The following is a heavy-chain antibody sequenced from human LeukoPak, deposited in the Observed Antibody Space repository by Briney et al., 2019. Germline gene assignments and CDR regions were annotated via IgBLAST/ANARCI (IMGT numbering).Heavy chain of an antibody. D-gene: IGHD5-24*01. CDR3: ASRRDGYWYYFDY. Sequence: GGSLRFSCAASGFTFSSYGMHWVRQVPGKGLEWVAFIRYDGSNKYYADSVKGRFTISRDNSKNTLYLQMNSLRAEDTAVYYCASRRDGYWYYFDYWGQRTLVTVSS. J-gene: IGHJ4*02. V-gene: IGHV3-30*02. CDR2: IRYDGSNK. CDR1: GFTFSSYG.